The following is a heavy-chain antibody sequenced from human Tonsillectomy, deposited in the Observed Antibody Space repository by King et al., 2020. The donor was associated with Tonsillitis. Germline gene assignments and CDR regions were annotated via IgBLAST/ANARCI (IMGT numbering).Heavy chain of an antibody. J-gene: IGHJ4*02. Sequence: VQLVESGGGVVQPGRSLRLSCAASGFTFSSYGMHWVRQATGKGLEWVAAISKAGNNGYYADSVKDRYTISRYNSKNTPYLQMNTLRLEDTAVYYCAKDKHAVAVVPDYWGQGTLVTVSS. CDR2: ISKAGNNG. CDR1: GFTFSSYG. CDR3: AKDKHAVAVVPDY. V-gene: IGHV3-30*18. D-gene: IGHD6-19*01.